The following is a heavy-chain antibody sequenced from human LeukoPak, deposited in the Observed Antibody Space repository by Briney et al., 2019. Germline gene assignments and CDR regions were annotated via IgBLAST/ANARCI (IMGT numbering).Heavy chain of an antibody. J-gene: IGHJ4*02. D-gene: IGHD6-13*01. CDR2: ISGSGGST. CDR1: GFTFSSYW. V-gene: IGHV3-23*01. CDR3: AKGIAAVEGFDY. Sequence: GGSLRLSCAASGFTFSSYWMSWVRQAPGKGLEWVSGISGSGGSTNYADSVKGRFTISRDNSKNTLYLQMNSLRAEDTAVYYCAKGIAAVEGFDYWGQGTLVSVSS.